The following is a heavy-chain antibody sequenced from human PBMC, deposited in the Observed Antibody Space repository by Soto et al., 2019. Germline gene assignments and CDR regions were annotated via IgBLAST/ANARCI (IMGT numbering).Heavy chain of an antibody. CDR3: ARGRRYFDWLLTNWFDP. V-gene: IGHV4-30-2*01. J-gene: IGHJ5*02. CDR2: IYHSVST. CDR1: GGSISSGGYC. Sequence: ASETLSLTCAVSGGSISSGGYCWSWIRQPPGQGLEWIAYIYHSVSTYYNPSLKSRVTISVDRSKNQFSLKLSSVTAADTAVYYCARGRRYFDWLLTNWFDPWGQGTLVTVSS. D-gene: IGHD3-9*01.